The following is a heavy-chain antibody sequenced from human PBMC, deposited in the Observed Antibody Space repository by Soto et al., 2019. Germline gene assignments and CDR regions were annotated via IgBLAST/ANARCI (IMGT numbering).Heavy chain of an antibody. CDR2: IKSKTDGGTT. D-gene: IGHD4-17*01. Sequence: EVQLVESGGGLVKPGGSLRLSCAASGFTFSNAWMSWVRQAPGKGLEWVGRIKSKTDGGTTDYAAPVKGRFTISRDDSKNTLYLQMNSLKTEDTAVYYCPTMTTAYFYYFDYWGQGTLVTVSS. J-gene: IGHJ4*02. V-gene: IGHV3-15*01. CDR1: GFTFSNAW. CDR3: PTMTTAYFYYFDY.